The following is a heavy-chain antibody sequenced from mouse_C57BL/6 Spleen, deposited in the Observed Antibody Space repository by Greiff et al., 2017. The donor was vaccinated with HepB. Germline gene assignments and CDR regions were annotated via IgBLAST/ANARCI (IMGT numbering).Heavy chain of an antibody. Sequence: QVQLKQSGPELVKPGASVKISCKASGYAFSSSWMNWVKQRPGKGLEWIGRIYPGDGDTNYNGKFKGKATLTADKSSSTAYMQLSSLTSEDSAVYFCARAGLITTVVGDWYFDVWGTGTTVTVSS. V-gene: IGHV1-82*01. CDR2: IYPGDGDT. CDR3: ARAGLITTVVGDWYFDV. CDR1: GYAFSSSW. D-gene: IGHD1-1*01. J-gene: IGHJ1*03.